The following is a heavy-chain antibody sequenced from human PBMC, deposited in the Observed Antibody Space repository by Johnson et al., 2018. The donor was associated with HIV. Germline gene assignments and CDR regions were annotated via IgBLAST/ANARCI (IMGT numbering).Heavy chain of an antibody. J-gene: IGHJ3*02. CDR2: ISYDGHNK. Sequence: QMLLVESGGGVVQPGRSLRLSCAASGFTFSAYGIHWVRQAPGKGLEWVTFISYDGHNKYYADSVKGRFTISRDNSKNTVYLQMNGLRAEDTAVYFCAKDPSVYVTMIVVSRGAFDIWGQGTMVSVSS. CDR1: GFTFSAYG. CDR3: AKDPSVYVTMIVVSRGAFDI. V-gene: IGHV3-30*18. D-gene: IGHD3-22*01.